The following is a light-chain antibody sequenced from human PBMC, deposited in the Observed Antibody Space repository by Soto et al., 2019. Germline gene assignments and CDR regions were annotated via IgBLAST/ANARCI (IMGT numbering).Light chain of an antibody. CDR1: QSLLHSNGNTF. Sequence: DIVMTQSPLSLPVTPGEPASISCRSSQSLLHSNGNTFFDWYLQKPGQSPQLLIYLGSNRASGVTDRFSGSESGTEFTLKISRVEAEDVGVYYCMQALQTPDTFGQGTKLEIK. V-gene: IGKV2-28*01. CDR3: MQALQTPDT. J-gene: IGKJ2*01. CDR2: LGS.